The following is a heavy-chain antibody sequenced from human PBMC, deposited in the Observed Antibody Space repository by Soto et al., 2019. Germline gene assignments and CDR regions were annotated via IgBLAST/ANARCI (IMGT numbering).Heavy chain of an antibody. CDR3: AKGRLAVGSDWFDS. D-gene: IGHD1-26*01. CDR2: IDSDGTDT. CDR1: GFTFYTYA. Sequence: PVGSLRLSCEASGFTFYTYAMIWVRQAPGKGLEWVTAIDSDGTDTYYADFVKGRFTASRDNSKSTLYLQMRSLTAEDTALYYCAKGRLAVGSDWFDSWGPGTLVTVSS. J-gene: IGHJ5*01. V-gene: IGHV3-23*05.